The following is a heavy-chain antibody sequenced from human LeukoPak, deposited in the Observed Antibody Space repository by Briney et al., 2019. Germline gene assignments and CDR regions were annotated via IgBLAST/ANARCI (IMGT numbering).Heavy chain of an antibody. J-gene: IGHJ4*02. CDR3: ARDLWTGATPTVDY. CDR2: IWYDGSNK. V-gene: IGHV3-33*01. CDR1: GFTFSSYG. Sequence: GRSLRLSCAASGFTFSSYGMHWVRQAPGKGLEWVAVIWYDGSNKYYADSVKGRFAISRDNPKNTLYLQMNSLRAEDTAVYYCARDLWTGATPTVDYWGQGTLVTVSS. D-gene: IGHD1-26*01.